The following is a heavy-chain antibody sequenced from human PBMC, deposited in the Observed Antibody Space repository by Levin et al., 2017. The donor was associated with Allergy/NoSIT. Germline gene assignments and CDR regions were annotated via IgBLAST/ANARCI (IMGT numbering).Heavy chain of an antibody. J-gene: IGHJ6*03. V-gene: IGHV3-33*01. CDR3: ARVLRFYYYYYMDV. Sequence: GGSLRLSCAASGFTFSSYGMHWVRQAPGKGLEWVAVIWDDGYKKYYADSVKGRFTISRDNSKNTLYLQMNSLRAEDTAVYYCARVLRFYYYYYMDVGGKGTTVTASS. D-gene: IGHD5-12*01. CDR1: GFTFSSYG. CDR2: IWDDGYKK.